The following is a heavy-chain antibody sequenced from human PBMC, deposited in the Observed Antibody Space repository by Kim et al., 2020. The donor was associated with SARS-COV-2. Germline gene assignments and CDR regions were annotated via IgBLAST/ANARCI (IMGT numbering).Heavy chain of an antibody. D-gene: IGHD3-10*02. V-gene: IGHV3-30*07. Sequence: GRFTISRANSKNTLYLQMNSLRAEDTAVYYCAGEGFVPPTSYYYDYGMDVWGQGTTVTVSS. J-gene: IGHJ6*02. CDR3: AGEGFVPPTSYYYDYGMDV.